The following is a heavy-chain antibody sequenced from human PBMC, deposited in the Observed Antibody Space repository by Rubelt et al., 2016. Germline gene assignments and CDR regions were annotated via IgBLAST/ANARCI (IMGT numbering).Heavy chain of an antibody. Sequence: QVQLVQSGAEVKRPGASVKVSCKASGYPFATYAMLWVRQAPGQRLEWMGWIDAGNGDTKYSINLPGRVPFTRDTAAGTACMELSSLRSEDSAVYYCARFALPAVTTAYYYYALDVWGQGTTVTVSS. J-gene: IGHJ6*02. V-gene: IGHV1-3*01. CDR3: ARFALPAVTTAYYYYALDV. CDR1: GYPFATYA. D-gene: IGHD4-17*01. CDR2: IDAGNGDT.